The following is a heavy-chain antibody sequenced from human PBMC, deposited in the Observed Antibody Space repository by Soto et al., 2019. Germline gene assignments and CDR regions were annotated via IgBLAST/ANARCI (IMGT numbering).Heavy chain of an antibody. CDR1: GSRFTAHF. D-gene: IGHD6-13*01. Sequence: QVQLVQSGAEVKRSGASVKVSCKASGSRFTAHFMHWVRQAPGQGLEWMGWINPNSGDTNYSPKFQGRVTMTRDTSTVTVDMELRSLPSHATAVYYCARGGSWYETWGQGTRVAVS. V-gene: IGHV1-2*02. CDR3: ARGGSWYET. J-gene: IGHJ5*02. CDR2: INPNSGDT.